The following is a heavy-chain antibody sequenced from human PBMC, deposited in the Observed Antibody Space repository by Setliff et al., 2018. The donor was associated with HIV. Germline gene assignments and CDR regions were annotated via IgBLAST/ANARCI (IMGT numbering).Heavy chain of an antibody. J-gene: IGHJ4*02. D-gene: IGHD3-3*01. CDR2: TKYDGSES. CDR3: VREADGPPGTYDL. CDR1: GFTSSSHA. V-gene: IGHV3-7*01. Sequence: GSLRLSCAASGFTSSSHAMNWVRQVQGKGLEWVSNTKYDGSESYYVDSVKGRFIASTDNAKNSLFLEMNSLKAEDTAVYYCVREADGPPGTYDLWGQGTLVTVSS.